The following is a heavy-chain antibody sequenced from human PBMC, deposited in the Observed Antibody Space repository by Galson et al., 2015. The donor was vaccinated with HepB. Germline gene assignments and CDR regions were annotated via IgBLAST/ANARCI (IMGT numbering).Heavy chain of an antibody. J-gene: IGHJ3*02. CDR2: ISSSSSYI. Sequence: SLRLSCAASGFTFSSYSMNWVRQAPGKGLEWVSSISSSSSYIYYADSVKGRFTISRDNAKNSLYLQMNSLRAEDTAVYYCAKAIARQWLAGDAFDIWGQGTMVTVSS. D-gene: IGHD6-19*01. CDR3: AKAIARQWLAGDAFDI. CDR1: GFTFSSYS. V-gene: IGHV3-21*04.